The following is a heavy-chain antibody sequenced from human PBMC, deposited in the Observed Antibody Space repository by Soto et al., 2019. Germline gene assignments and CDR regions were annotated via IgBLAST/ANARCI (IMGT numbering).Heavy chain of an antibody. V-gene: IGHV3-23*01. Sequence: GGSLRLSCAASGLTFSSYAMSWVRQAPGKGLEWVSGISASGGGTYYADSVRGQFIVSRDNSKNTVYLQMNSLRAEDTALYYCAKGSYYASGSYYNNLDYWGQGTVVTVSS. J-gene: IGHJ4*02. CDR3: AKGSYYASGSYYNNLDY. CDR1: GLTFSSYA. CDR2: ISASGGGT. D-gene: IGHD3-10*01.